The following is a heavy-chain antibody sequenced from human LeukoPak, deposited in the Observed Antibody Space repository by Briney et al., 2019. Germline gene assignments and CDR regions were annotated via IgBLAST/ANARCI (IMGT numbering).Heavy chain of an antibody. CDR2: IYYNGGT. Sequence: PSETLSLTCTVSDVSISSSSYYWGWIRQPPGKGLEWIGTIYYNGGTYYNPSLKSRVTISIDTSKNQFSLKLTSVTAADTAVYYCAREDRRAVTTDPLAYWGQGTLVTVSS. J-gene: IGHJ4*02. CDR3: AREDRRAVTTDPLAY. D-gene: IGHD4-17*01. V-gene: IGHV4-39*07. CDR1: DVSISSSSYY.